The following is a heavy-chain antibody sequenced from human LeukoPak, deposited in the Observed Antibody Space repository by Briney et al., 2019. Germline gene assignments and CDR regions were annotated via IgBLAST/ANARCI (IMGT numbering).Heavy chain of an antibody. CDR1: GFTFSSYA. Sequence: GRSLRLSCAASGFTFSSYAMSWVRQAPGKGLEWVSAISGSGGSTYYADSVKGRFTISRDNSKNTLYLQMNSLRAEDTAVYYCARYYDFWSGYYTADYWGQGTLVTVSS. V-gene: IGHV3-23*01. J-gene: IGHJ4*02. CDR2: ISGSGGST. CDR3: ARYYDFWSGYYTADY. D-gene: IGHD3-3*01.